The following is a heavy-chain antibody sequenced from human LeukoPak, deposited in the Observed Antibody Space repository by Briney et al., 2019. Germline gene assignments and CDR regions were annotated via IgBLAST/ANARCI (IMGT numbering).Heavy chain of an antibody. J-gene: IGHJ4*02. D-gene: IGHD4/OR15-4a*01. CDR3: ARYGANYHYYFDY. V-gene: IGHV5-51*01. CDR2: IYPDDSET. CDR1: GYSFTNYW. Sequence: GESLKISCKGSGYSFTNYWIGWVRQMPGRGLEWMGLIYPDDSETRYSPSYQGQVTISADKSISTAYLHWSSLQASDSAMYYCARYGANYHYYFDYWGQGTLITVSS.